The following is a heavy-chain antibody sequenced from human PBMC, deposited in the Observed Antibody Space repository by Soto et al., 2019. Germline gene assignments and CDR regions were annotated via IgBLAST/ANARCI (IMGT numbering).Heavy chain of an antibody. CDR1: GFTFSSYW. CDR3: AREGSSWYGESYYYSTDV. CDR2: INSDGSST. V-gene: IGHV3-74*01. J-gene: IGHJ6*02. Sequence: PGGSLRLSCAASGFTFSSYWMHWVRQAPGKGLVWVSRINSDGSSTSYADSVKGRFTISRDNAKNTLYLQMNSLRAEDTAVYYCAREGSSWYGESYYYSTDVWGQGTTVTVSS. D-gene: IGHD6-13*01.